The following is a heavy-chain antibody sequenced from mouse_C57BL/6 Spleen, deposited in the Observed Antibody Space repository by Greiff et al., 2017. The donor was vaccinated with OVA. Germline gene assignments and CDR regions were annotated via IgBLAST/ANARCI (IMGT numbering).Heavy chain of an antibody. D-gene: IGHD1-1*01. Sequence: VQLKESGPGLVKPSQSLSLTCSVTGYSITSGYYWNWIRQFPGNKLEWMGYISYDGSNNYNPSLKNRISITRDTSKNQFFLKLNSVTTEDTATYYCATYGSSLFDYWGQGTTLTVSS. CDR1: GYSITSGYY. V-gene: IGHV3-6*01. J-gene: IGHJ2*01. CDR3: ATYGSSLFDY. CDR2: ISYDGSN.